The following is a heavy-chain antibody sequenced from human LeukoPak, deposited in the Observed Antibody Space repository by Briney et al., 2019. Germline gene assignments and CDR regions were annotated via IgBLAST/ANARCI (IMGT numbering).Heavy chain of an antibody. CDR2: INPNSGGT. CDR3: ARDDVRGAVDTAMVEGG. J-gene: IGHJ4*02. D-gene: IGHD5-18*01. Sequence: ASVKVSCKASGYTFTGYYMHWVRQAPGQGLEWMGWINPNSGGTNYAQKFQGRVTMTRDTSISTAYMELSRLRSDDTAVYYCARDDVRGAVDTAMVEGGWGQGTLVTVSS. V-gene: IGHV1-2*02. CDR1: GYTFTGYY.